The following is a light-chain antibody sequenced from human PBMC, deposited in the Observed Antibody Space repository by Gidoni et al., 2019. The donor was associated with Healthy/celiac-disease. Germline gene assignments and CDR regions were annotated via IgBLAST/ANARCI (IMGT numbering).Light chain of an antibody. CDR3: QQRSNWPPT. CDR2: DAT. V-gene: IGKV3-11*01. Sequence: EIVLTQSPATLSLSPGERATLSCRPSQSCSSYVAWYQQKPGQAPRLLIDDATNRATGIPTRFSGSGSGKDFTLTISSQEAEDFAVYYCQQRSNWPPTFGPGTKVDIK. CDR1: QSCSSY. J-gene: IGKJ3*01.